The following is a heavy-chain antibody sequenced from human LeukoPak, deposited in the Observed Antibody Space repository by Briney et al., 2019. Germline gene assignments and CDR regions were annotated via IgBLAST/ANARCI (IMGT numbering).Heavy chain of an antibody. CDR2: IYYSGST. Sequence: SETLSLTCTVSGGSISSYYGSWIRQPPGKGREWIGYIYYSGSTNYNPSLKSRVTISVDTSKNQFSLKLSSVTAADTAVYYCARAPYQANHFDYWGQGTLVTVSS. V-gene: IGHV4-59*01. CDR1: GGSISSYY. CDR3: ARAPYQANHFDY. J-gene: IGHJ4*02. D-gene: IGHD2-2*01.